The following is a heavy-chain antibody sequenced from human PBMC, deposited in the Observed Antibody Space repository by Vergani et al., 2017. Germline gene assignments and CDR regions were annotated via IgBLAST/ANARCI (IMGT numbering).Heavy chain of an antibody. V-gene: IGHV3-23*01. CDR1: GFTFDTYT. J-gene: IGHJ1*01. CDR2: ISSGGGDI. CDR3: TTAWGLYYLHSEYFQY. Sequence: EVQLLESGGGLVQPGGSRRLSCAGAGFTFDTYTMAYVRQAPGKGLDWVATISSGGGDIFYADSVKGRFTISRDNSKNTLFLQMNILKDEATADYYCTTAWGLYYLHSEYFQYWGRGTLVSVSS. D-gene: IGHD3-10*01.